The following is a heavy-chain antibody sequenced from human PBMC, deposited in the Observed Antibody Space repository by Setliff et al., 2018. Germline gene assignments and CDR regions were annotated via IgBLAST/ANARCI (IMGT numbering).Heavy chain of an antibody. CDR3: ARSPAVLGIVYLDP. CDR2: INPIFGTT. Sequence: SVKVSCKTSGYAFPFYYLHWVRQAPGQGLEWMGGINPIFGTTTYAQKFQGRVTITTDESTSTAYMELNSLTSEDTAVYYCARSPAVLGIVYLDPWGQGTLVTVSS. CDR1: GYAFPFYY. J-gene: IGHJ5*02. D-gene: IGHD2-15*01. V-gene: IGHV1-69*05.